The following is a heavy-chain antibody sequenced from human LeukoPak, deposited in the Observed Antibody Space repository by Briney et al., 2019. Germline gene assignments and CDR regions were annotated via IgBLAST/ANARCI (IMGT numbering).Heavy chain of an antibody. CDR2: IYHSGST. J-gene: IGHJ4*02. V-gene: IGHV4-38-2*01. Sequence: ETLSLTCAVSGYSISSGYYWGWIRQPPGKGLEWIGSIYHSGSTYYNPSLKSRVTISVDTSKNQFSLKLSSVTAADTAVYYCARGYEFDYWGQGTLVTVSS. CDR3: ARGYEFDY. CDR1: GYSISSGYY. D-gene: IGHD2-2*01.